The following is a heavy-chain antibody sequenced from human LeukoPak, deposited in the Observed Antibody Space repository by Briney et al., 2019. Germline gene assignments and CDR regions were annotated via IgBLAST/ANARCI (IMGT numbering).Heavy chain of an antibody. CDR3: ARAGYYYGSGSYWNWFDP. V-gene: IGHV3-33*01. D-gene: IGHD3-10*01. CDR1: GFTFSSYG. Sequence: GSLRLSCAASGFTFSSYGMHWVRQAPGKGLEWMAVIWYDGSNKYYADSVKGRFTISRDNSKNTLYLQMNSLRAEATAVYYCARAGYYYGSGSYWNWFDPWGQGTLVTVSS. J-gene: IGHJ5*02. CDR2: IWYDGSNK.